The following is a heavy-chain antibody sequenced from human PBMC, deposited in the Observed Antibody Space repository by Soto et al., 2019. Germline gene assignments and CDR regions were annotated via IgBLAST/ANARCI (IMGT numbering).Heavy chain of an antibody. Sequence: QVQLVQSGAEVKKPGASVKVSCKASGYSFTSYGISWMRQAPGQGLEWMGWISAYNGNTNYAQKLQGRVTMTTDTSTSTAYIELRSLRSDDTAVYDCARGSAVVVAASDVFDIWGQGTMVTVSS. J-gene: IGHJ3*02. CDR1: GYSFTSYG. D-gene: IGHD2-15*01. CDR3: ARGSAVVVAASDVFDI. V-gene: IGHV1-18*01. CDR2: ISAYNGNT.